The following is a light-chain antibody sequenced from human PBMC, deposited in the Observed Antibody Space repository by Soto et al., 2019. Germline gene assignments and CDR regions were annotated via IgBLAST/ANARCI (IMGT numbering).Light chain of an antibody. CDR3: QHYNSFSRT. Sequence: DIQMTQSPSTLSASFGDSVAITCRASDNIVHWVAWYQQKTGKAPKLLIYKEANLADEVPYRFAGSGSGTDLNLTITRLQPDDFATYYCQHYNSFSRTFGQGTKVDIK. CDR2: KEA. CDR1: DNIVHW. V-gene: IGKV1-5*03. J-gene: IGKJ1*01.